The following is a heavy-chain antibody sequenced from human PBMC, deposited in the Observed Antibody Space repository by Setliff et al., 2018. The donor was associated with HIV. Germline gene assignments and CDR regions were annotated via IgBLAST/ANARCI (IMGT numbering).Heavy chain of an antibody. CDR2: VTHSGRT. D-gene: IGHD5-12*01. CDR1: GGSISSGSYF. V-gene: IGHV4-39*01. CDR3: ASDISPDDGYNRLHYFDY. Sequence: SETLSLTCTVSGGSISSGSYFWSWIRQPPGKGLEWIGEVTHSGRTNYNPSLESRVTTSVDTSKKQFSLRLNSVTAADTAVYYCASDISPDDGYNRLHYFDYWGQGTLVTVSS. J-gene: IGHJ4*02.